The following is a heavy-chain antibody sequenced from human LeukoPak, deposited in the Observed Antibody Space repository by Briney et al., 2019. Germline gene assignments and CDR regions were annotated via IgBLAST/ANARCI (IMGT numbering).Heavy chain of an antibody. D-gene: IGHD5-18*01. J-gene: IGHJ5*02. CDR3: AKEDEGYGGDWFDP. Sequence: PGGSLRLSCAASGFTFSSYGMHWVRQAPGKGLEWVAVISYDGSNKYYADSVKGRFTISRDNSKNTLYLQMNSLRAEDTAVYYCAKEDEGYGGDWFDPWGQGTLVTVSS. CDR2: ISYDGSNK. CDR1: GFTFSSYG. V-gene: IGHV3-30*18.